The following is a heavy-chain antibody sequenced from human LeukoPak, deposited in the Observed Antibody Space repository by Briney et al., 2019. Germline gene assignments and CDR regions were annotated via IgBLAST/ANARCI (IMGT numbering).Heavy chain of an antibody. V-gene: IGHV4-61*02. CDR2: IYTSGST. CDR3: ARSPQTGSRGYYYYYMDV. D-gene: IGHD3-9*01. J-gene: IGHJ6*03. CDR1: GGSISSGSYY. Sequence: SETPSLTCTVSGGSISSGSYYWSWIRQPAGKGLEWIGRIYTSGSTNYNPSLKSRVTISVDTSKNQFSLKLSSVTAADTAVYYCARSPQTGSRGYYYYYMDVWGKGTTVTVSS.